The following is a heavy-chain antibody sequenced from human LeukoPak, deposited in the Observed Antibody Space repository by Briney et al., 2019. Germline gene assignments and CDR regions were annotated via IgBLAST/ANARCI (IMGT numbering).Heavy chain of an antibody. D-gene: IGHD1-26*01. CDR1: GFTFSGHW. CDR2: TNSDGSST. Sequence: GGSLRLSCAVSGFTFSGHWMFWVRQAPGKGLVWVSSTNSDGSSTGYTDSVKGRFTVSRDNAKNTLYLQMNSLRAEDTAVYYCAKAPEWGLLYHFDYWGQGTLVTVSS. V-gene: IGHV3-74*01. J-gene: IGHJ4*02. CDR3: AKAPEWGLLYHFDY.